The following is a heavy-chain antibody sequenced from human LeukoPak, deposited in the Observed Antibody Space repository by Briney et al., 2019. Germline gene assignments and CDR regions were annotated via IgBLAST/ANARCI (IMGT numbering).Heavy chain of an antibody. D-gene: IGHD6-19*01. Sequence: PGGSLRLSCAASGFTFSSYWMSWVRRARGKGVEGVANIKQDGSEKYYVDSVKRRFTISRDNAKNSLYLQMNSLRAEDTAVYYCARDRTGIAVAGQGGFDYWGQGTLVTVSS. CDR3: ARDRTGIAVAGQGGFDY. J-gene: IGHJ4*02. CDR1: GFTFSSYW. V-gene: IGHV3-7*01. CDR2: IKQDGSEK.